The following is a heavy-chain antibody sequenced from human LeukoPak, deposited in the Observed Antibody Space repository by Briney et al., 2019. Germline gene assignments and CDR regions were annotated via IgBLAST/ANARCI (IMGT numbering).Heavy chain of an antibody. Sequence: SETLSLTCAVYGGSFSGYYWSWIRQPPGKGLEWIGEINHSGSTNYNPSFKSRVTIPVDTSKNQFSLKLSSVTAADTAVYYCARGRVLWFGELYYFDYWGQGTLVTVSS. CDR2: INHSGST. CDR1: GGSFSGYY. CDR3: ARGRVLWFGELYYFDY. J-gene: IGHJ4*02. V-gene: IGHV4-34*01. D-gene: IGHD3-10*01.